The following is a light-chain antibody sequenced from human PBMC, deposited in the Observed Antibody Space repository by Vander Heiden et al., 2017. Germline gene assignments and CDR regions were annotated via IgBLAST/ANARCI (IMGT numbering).Light chain of an antibody. J-gene: IGKJ1*01. CDR3: QQYNKGPPM. CDR1: QSISNK. Sequence: DIVMPQSPATLSVSPGERATLSCRASQSISNKLAWYQQKPGQVPRLLIYGASTRATGIPARFSGSGSGTEFTLTISGLQSEDFAVYYCQQYNKGPPMFGQGTKVEIK. V-gene: IGKV3-15*01. CDR2: GAS.